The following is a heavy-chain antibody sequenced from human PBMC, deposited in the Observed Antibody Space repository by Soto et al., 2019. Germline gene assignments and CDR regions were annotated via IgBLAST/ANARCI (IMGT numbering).Heavy chain of an antibody. Sequence: QVQLQQWGAGLLKPSETLSLTCAVYGGSFSVYYWSWILHPPGKGLEWIGEINHSGSTNYNPSLKSRVPISVDTSKNQFSLKLSSVTAADTAVSYCARVFDYWGQGTLVTVSS. CDR1: GGSFSVYY. J-gene: IGHJ4*02. V-gene: IGHV4-34*01. CDR2: INHSGST. CDR3: ARVFDY.